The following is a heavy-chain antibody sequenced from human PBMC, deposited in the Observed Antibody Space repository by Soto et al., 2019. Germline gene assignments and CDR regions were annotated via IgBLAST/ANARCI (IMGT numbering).Heavy chain of an antibody. CDR2: ISSIGGTT. CDR1: GFTFSTYE. D-gene: IGHD2-2*01. V-gene: IGHV3-48*03. CDR3: ARACTSTTCYWGMDV. Sequence: EVQLVESGGGLVQPGGSLRLSCAASGFTFSTYEMNWVRQAPGKGLEWVSYISSIGGTTYFADSVKGRFTISRDNARNSLSLQMNSLRAEDTAVYYCARACTSTTCYWGMDVWGQGTTVTVSS. J-gene: IGHJ6*02.